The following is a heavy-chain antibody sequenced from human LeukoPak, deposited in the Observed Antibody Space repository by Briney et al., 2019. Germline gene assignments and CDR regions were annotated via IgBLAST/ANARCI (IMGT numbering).Heavy chain of an antibody. Sequence: GGSLRLSCAASGFTVSSNYMSWVRQAPGKGLEWVSVIYSGGSTYYADSVKGRFIISRDKSKNALYVQMNTLRAEDTAVYYCARGGGDDAFDIWGQGTMVTVSS. V-gene: IGHV3-66*01. J-gene: IGHJ3*02. CDR3: ARGGGDDAFDI. CDR2: IYSGGST. D-gene: IGHD3-16*01. CDR1: GFTVSSNY.